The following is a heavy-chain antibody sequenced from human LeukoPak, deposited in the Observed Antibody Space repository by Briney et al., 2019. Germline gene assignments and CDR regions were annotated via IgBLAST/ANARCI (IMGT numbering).Heavy chain of an antibody. CDR2: TYYRSKWYH. D-gene: IGHD3-10*01. CDR1: GDSVSSNSAA. J-gene: IGHJ5*02. V-gene: IGHV6-1*01. Sequence: SQTLSLTCAISGDSVSSNSAAWNWIRQSPSRGLEWLGRTYYRSKWYHDYAVSVKSRITINPDTSKNQFSLKLNSVTAADTAVFYCAANSADYNTLGSSYKAWGQGTLVTVSS. CDR3: AANSADYNTLGSSYKA.